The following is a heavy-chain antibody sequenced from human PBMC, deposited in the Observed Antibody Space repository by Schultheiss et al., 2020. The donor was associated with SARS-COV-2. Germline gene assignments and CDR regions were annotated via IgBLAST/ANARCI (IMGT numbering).Heavy chain of an antibody. J-gene: IGHJ4*02. CDR2: IYYSGST. Sequence: SQTLSLTCTVSGYSISSGYYWGWIRQPPGKGLEWIGYIYYSGSTYYNPSLKSRVTISVDTSKNQFSLKLSSVTAADTAVYYCARGAVVADSSGYPFDYWGQGTLVTVSS. V-gene: IGHV4-31*03. D-gene: IGHD3-22*01. CDR3: ARGAVVADSSGYPFDY. CDR1: GYSISSGYY.